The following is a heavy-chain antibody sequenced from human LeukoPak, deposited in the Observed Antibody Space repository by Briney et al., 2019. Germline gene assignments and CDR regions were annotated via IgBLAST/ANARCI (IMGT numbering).Heavy chain of an antibody. D-gene: IGHD1-20*01. CDR3: ARETSLYNWNDGNAFDI. CDR2: INHSGST. V-gene: IGHV4-38-2*02. Sequence: NPSGTLSLTCTVSGYSIRSGFYWDWIRQPPGKGLEWIGTINHSGSTYYNPSLKSRVTISVDTSKNQFSLKLSSVTAADTAVYYCARETSLYNWNDGNAFDIWGQGTMVTVSS. J-gene: IGHJ3*02. CDR1: GYSIRSGFY.